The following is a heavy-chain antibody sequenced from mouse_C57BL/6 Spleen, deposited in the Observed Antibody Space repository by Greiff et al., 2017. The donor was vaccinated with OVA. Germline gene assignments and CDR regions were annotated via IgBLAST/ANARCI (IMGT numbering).Heavy chain of an antibody. CDR3: ARYGLFFDY. CDR2: IRNKANGYTT. Sequence: EVKLMESGGGLVQPGGSLSLSCAASGFTFTDYYMSWVRQPPGKALEWLGFIRNKANGYTTEYSASVKGRFTIARDNSQSILYLQMNALRAEDSDTYYCARYGLFFDYWGQGTTLTVSS. CDR1: GFTFTDYY. V-gene: IGHV7-3*01. J-gene: IGHJ2*01.